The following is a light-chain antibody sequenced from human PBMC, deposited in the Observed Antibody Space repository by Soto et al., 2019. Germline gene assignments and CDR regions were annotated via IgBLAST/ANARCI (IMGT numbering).Light chain of an antibody. Sequence: QTALTQPASVSGSPGQSITFSCTGTSSNVGTYNLVSWYQQHPGEAPKLMIYEGSKRPSGVSNRFSGSKSGNTASLTISGLQAEDEADYYCSSYTSTTPVVFGGGTKLTVL. CDR1: SSNVGTYNL. CDR2: EGS. CDR3: SSYTSTTPVV. J-gene: IGLJ2*01. V-gene: IGLV2-14*02.